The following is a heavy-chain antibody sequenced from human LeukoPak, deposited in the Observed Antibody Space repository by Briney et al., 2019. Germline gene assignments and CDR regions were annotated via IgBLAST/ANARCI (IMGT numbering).Heavy chain of an antibody. V-gene: IGHV3-7*01. CDR1: GFTFSSYW. CDR2: IKQDRSEK. D-gene: IGHD6-19*01. J-gene: IGHJ3*02. Sequence: GESLRLSCAASGFTFSSYWMSWVRQAPGKGLEWVANIKQDRSEKYYVDSVKGRFTISRDNAKNSLYLQMNSLRAEDTAVYYCARDSSGWYENAFDIWGQGTMVTVSS. CDR3: ARDSSGWYENAFDI.